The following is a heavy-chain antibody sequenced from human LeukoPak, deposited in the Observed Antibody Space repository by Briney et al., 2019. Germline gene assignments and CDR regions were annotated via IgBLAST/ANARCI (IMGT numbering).Heavy chain of an antibody. CDR2: ISHSGTT. D-gene: IGHD3-3*01. J-gene: IGHJ2*01. V-gene: IGHV4-4*02. Sequence: PSETLSLTCAVSGGSINSNNWWSWVRQTPGKGLEYIGEISHSGTTNYNPSLKSRVIISMDTSKKQFSLRLTSMTAADTAIYFCARQGANYDFWSGFGGRKFYWYFDLWGRGTLVTVSS. CDR3: ARQGANYDFWSGFGGRKFYWYFDL. CDR1: GGSINSNNW.